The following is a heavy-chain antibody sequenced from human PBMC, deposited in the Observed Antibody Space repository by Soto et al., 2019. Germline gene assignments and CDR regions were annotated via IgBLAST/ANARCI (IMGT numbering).Heavy chain of an antibody. CDR3: ATGVPYSSGRSYYFDY. J-gene: IGHJ4*01. V-gene: IGHV1-24*01. D-gene: IGHD6-19*01. Sequence: QIQLVQSGAEVKKPGASVKVSCKVSGYTLTELSMHWVRQAPGKGLEWMGGFDPEDGETIYAQKFQGRVTMTEETSTDTAYMELSRLRSEYTAVYYCATGVPYSSGRSYYFDYWGHGTLVTVSS. CDR2: FDPEDGET. CDR1: GYTLTELS.